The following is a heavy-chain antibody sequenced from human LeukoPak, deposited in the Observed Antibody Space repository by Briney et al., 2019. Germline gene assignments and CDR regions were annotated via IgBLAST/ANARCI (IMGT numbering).Heavy chain of an antibody. V-gene: IGHV4-59*01. CDR3: ARDARGSRAV. CDR1: GGSINSYY. CDR2: IYSTGST. D-gene: IGHD2-15*01. Sequence: SETLSLTCSVSGGSINSYYWSWIRQSPGKGLEWIGHIYSTGSTKYNPSLKSRVTISVDTSKNQFSLSLSTVTAADTAVYYCARDARGSRAVWGQGTLVTVSS. J-gene: IGHJ3*01.